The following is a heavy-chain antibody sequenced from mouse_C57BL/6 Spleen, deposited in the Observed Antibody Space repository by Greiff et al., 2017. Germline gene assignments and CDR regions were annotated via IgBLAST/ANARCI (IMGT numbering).Heavy chain of an antibody. V-gene: IGHV5-6*01. CDR2: ISSGGSYT. CDR3: ARLYGNFSYYAMDY. CDR1: GFTFSSYG. D-gene: IGHD2-1*01. J-gene: IGHJ4*01. Sequence: EVQGVESGGDLVKPGGSLKLSCAASGFTFSSYGMSWVRQTPDKRLEWVATISSGGSYTYYPDSVKGRFTISRDNAKNTLYLQMSSLKSEDTAMYYCARLYGNFSYYAMDYWGQGTSVTVSS.